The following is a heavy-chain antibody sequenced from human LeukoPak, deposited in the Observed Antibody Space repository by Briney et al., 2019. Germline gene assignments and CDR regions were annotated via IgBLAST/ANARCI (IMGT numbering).Heavy chain of an antibody. CDR3: TTDPTAMVTDYYYYGMDV. CDR1: IFTFSNVW. Sequence: GGSLRLSCAASIFTFSNVWMSWVRQVPGKGLEWVGRIKSKSDGGTTDFAAPVKGRFTISRDDSKNTLYLQMNSLKTEDTAVYYCTTDPTAMVTDYYYYGMDVWGQGTTVTVSS. J-gene: IGHJ6*02. CDR2: IKSKSDGGTT. V-gene: IGHV3-15*01. D-gene: IGHD5-18*01.